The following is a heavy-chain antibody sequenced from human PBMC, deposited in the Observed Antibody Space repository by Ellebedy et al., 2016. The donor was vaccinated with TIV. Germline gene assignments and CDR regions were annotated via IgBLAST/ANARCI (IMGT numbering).Heavy chain of an antibody. D-gene: IGHD3-10*01. J-gene: IGHJ4*02. CDR1: GDSVSTTSAT. CDR2: PYYRSKWYN. V-gene: IGHV6-1*01. CDR3: AREVGTGQFDY. Sequence: MPSETLSLTCAISGDSVSTTSATWNWLRQSPSRGLEWLGRPYYRSKWYNDYALSVKSRITFNPDTSKNQLSLKLRSVTPEDTAVYYCAREVGTGQFDYWGQGTLVTVSA.